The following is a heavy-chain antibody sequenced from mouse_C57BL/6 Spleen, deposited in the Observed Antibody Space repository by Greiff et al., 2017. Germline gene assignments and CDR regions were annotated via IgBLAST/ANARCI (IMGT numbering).Heavy chain of an antibody. CDR3: ARDGSFSFAY. Sequence: EVKLVESGPELVKPGASVKIPCKASGYTFTDYNMDWVKQSHGKSLEWIGDINPNNGGTIYNQKFKGKATLTVDKSSSTAYMELRSLTSEDTAVYYCARDGSFSFAYWGQGTLVTVSA. V-gene: IGHV1-18*01. J-gene: IGHJ3*01. CDR1: GYTFTDYN. CDR2: INPNNGGT. D-gene: IGHD1-1*02.